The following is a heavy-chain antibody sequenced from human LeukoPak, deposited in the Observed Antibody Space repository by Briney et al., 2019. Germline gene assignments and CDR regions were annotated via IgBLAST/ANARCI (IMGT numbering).Heavy chain of an antibody. CDR2: NSAYNGNT. CDR1: GYTFTSYG. D-gene: IGHD6-13*01. V-gene: IGHV1-18*01. CDR3: ARDSLRSIAAAPGH. J-gene: IGHJ4*02. Sequence: GASVKVSCKASGYTFTSYGISWVRQAPGQGLEWMGWNSAYNGNTNYAQKLQDRVTMTTDTSTSTAYMELSRLRSDDTAVYYCARDSLRSIAAAPGHWGQGTLVTVSS.